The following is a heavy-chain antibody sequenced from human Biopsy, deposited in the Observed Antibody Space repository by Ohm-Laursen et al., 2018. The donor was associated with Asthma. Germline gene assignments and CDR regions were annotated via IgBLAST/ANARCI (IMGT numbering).Heavy chain of an antibody. CDR1: SGSGGYMRSGNYY. V-gene: IGHV4-39*02. D-gene: IGHD6-6*01. Sequence: TLSLTCSLSSGSGGYMRSGNYYWGWIRQSPGKGLEWIGSIYYSGRTYYNPSLESRVTISADTSKNHFSLKVTSVTAADTAVYYCARAVSSSSYWYFDLWGRGDLVTVSS. CDR2: IYYSGRT. CDR3: ARAVSSSSYWYFDL. J-gene: IGHJ2*01.